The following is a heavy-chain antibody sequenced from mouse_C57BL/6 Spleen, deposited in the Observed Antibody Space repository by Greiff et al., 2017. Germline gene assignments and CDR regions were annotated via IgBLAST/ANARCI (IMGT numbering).Heavy chain of an antibody. V-gene: IGHV1-26*01. Sequence: EVQLQQSGPELVKPGASVKISCKASGYTFTDYYMNWVKQSHGKSLEWIGDINPNSGGTSYNQKFKGKATLTVDKSSSTAYMELRSLTSEDSAVYYCASGDYGSSLSWFAYWGQGTLVTVSA. D-gene: IGHD1-1*01. CDR3: ASGDYGSSLSWFAY. J-gene: IGHJ3*01. CDR1: GYTFTDYY. CDR2: INPNSGGT.